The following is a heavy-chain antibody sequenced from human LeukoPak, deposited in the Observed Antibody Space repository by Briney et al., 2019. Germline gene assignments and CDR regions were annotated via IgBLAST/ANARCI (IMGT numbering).Heavy chain of an antibody. CDR1: GFTFSNYD. Sequence: AGGSLRLSCAAPGFTFSNYDMHWVRQAPGKGLEWVAVIWSDGSNEYSTDSLKGRFTISRDNSKNTLYLQMNSLRAEDTAVYYCARQMSVFGGGDWLDPWGQGTLVTVSS. CDR3: ARQMSVFGGGDWLDP. D-gene: IGHD2-15*01. CDR2: IWSDGSNE. V-gene: IGHV3-33*01. J-gene: IGHJ5*02.